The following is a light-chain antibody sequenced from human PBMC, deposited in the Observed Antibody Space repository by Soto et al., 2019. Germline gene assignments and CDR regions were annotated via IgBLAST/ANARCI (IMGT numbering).Light chain of an antibody. CDR2: GAF. J-gene: IGKJ5*01. CDR1: QSVSST. Sequence: EIVLTQSPATLSLSPGERATLSCRASQSVSSTVAWYQQKPGQAPRLVIYGAFNRATAIPARFSGSGSGTDFTLTISSLEPEDFAVYYCQQRNIWPPVTFGQGTRLEIK. CDR3: QQRNIWPPVT. V-gene: IGKV3-11*01.